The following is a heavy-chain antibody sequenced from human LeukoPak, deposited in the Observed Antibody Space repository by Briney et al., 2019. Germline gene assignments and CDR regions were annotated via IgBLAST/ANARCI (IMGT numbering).Heavy chain of an antibody. CDR3: ARGGGDYSRGNDY. V-gene: IGHV3-53*01. CDR2: IYSGGST. D-gene: IGHD2-21*02. J-gene: IGHJ4*02. Sequence: GGSLRLSCAASGFNVSSNYLSWVRQAPGEGLEWVSVIYSGGSTYYADSIKGRFTISRDKSKNTLYLQMNSLRAEDTAVYYCARGGGDYSRGNDYWGQGTLVTVSS. CDR1: GFNVSSNY.